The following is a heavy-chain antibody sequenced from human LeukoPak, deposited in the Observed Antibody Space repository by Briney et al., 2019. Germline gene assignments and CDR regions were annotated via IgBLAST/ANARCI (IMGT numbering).Heavy chain of an antibody. Sequence: GGSLRLSCAASGFTFSDYYMNWIRQAPGKGLEWISYMSSRGSTISYADSVTGRFTYSRDNAKHTLYLQMKSLRSEDTAVYYWARSILPASNAIDYWGQGTLLTVSS. CDR2: MSSRGSTI. V-gene: IGHV3-11*04. D-gene: IGHD2-2*01. CDR3: ARSILPASNAIDY. J-gene: IGHJ4*02. CDR1: GFTFSDYY.